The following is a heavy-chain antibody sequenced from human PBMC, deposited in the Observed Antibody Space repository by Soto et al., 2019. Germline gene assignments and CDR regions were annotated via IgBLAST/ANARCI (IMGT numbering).Heavy chain of an antibody. D-gene: IGHD5-12*01. Sequence: GGSLRLSCAAPGFTFSHYGMHWVRQAPGKGLEWVAHILHDGSNEYYADSVKGRFTISRDNSKNTLYLQMNSLTGDDTAVYYCAKSRDGYIFYFSYGMDVWGQGPTLTVS. J-gene: IGHJ6*02. CDR3: AKSRDGYIFYFSYGMDV. CDR2: ILHDGSNE. V-gene: IGHV3-30*18. CDR1: GFTFSHYG.